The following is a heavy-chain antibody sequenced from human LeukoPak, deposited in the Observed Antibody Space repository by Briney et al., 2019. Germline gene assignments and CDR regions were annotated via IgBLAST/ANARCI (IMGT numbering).Heavy chain of an antibody. Sequence: PSETLSLTCAVYGGSFSGYYWSWIRQPPGKGLEWIGEINHSGSTNYNPSLKSRVTISVDTSKNQFSLKLSSVTAADTAVYYCARGEGEDIVVVVAATQGFDYWGQGTLVTVSS. CDR3: ARGEGEDIVVVVAATQGFDY. V-gene: IGHV4-34*01. D-gene: IGHD2-15*01. J-gene: IGHJ4*02. CDR1: GGSFSGYY. CDR2: INHSGST.